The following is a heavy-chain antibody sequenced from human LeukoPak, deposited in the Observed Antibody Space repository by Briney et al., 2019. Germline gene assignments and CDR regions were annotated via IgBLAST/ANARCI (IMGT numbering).Heavy chain of an antibody. CDR2: ISSSSSYI. CDR3: ASRPYSSSSGPRDY. V-gene: IGHV3-21*01. D-gene: IGHD6-6*01. J-gene: IGHJ4*02. Sequence: GRSLRLSCAASGFTFSSYSMNWVRQAPGKGLEWVSSISSSSSYIYYADSVKGRFTISRDNAKNSLYLQMNSLRAEDTAVYYCASRPYSSSSGPRDYWGQGTLVTVSS. CDR1: GFTFSSYS.